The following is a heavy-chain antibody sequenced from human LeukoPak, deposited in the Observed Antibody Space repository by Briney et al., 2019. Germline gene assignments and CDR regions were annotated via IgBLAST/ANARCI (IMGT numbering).Heavy chain of an antibody. Sequence: SETLSLTCTVSGGSISSYYWSWIRQPPGKGLEWNGYIYYSGSTNYNPSLKSRVTISVDTSKNQFSLKLSSVTAADTAVYYCARGPDIAVAGRYYLDYWGQGTLVTVSS. CDR1: GGSISSYY. J-gene: IGHJ4*02. CDR2: IYYSGST. D-gene: IGHD6-19*01. V-gene: IGHV4-59*01. CDR3: ARGPDIAVAGRYYLDY.